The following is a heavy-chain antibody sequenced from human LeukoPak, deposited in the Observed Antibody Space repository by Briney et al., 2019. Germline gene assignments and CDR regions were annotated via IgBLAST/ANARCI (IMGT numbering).Heavy chain of an antibody. Sequence: GASVKVSCKASGYTFRNYAMHWVRQAPGQRLEWMGRVHVGNGDTRYSQNFQGRVTITRDTSASTAYMELSSLRSEDTAVYYCARDLFVAAAPFDPWGQGTLVTVSS. D-gene: IGHD6-13*01. J-gene: IGHJ5*02. CDR3: ARDLFVAAAPFDP. V-gene: IGHV1-3*01. CDR2: VHVGNGDT. CDR1: GYTFRNYA.